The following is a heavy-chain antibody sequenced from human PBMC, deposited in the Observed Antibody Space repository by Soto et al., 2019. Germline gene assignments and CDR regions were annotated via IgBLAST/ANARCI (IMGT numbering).Heavy chain of an antibody. CDR1: GGTLSGYY. CDR3: ARGQRFSDWFDP. CDR2: IYSSGST. D-gene: IGHD3-3*01. Sequence: PSETLSLTCTVTGGTLSGYYWTWIRQSAGGGLEWIGRIYSSGSTNHNPSLKSRVPISLDTSMSHFSLRLRSVSAADTAVYYCARGQRFSDWFDPWGQGTLVTVAS. J-gene: IGHJ5*02. V-gene: IGHV4-4*07.